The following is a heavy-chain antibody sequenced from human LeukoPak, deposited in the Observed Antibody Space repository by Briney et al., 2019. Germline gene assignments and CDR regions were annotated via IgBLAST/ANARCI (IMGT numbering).Heavy chain of an antibody. Sequence: SETLSLTCTVSGGSISSYYWSWIRQPPGKGLEWIAYIYYTGSTNYNPSLKSRVTISVDTSKKQFSLKLNSVTAADTAVYYCARVLADSSGWYHFDYWGQGTLVTVSS. CDR3: ARVLADSSGWYHFDY. J-gene: IGHJ4*02. D-gene: IGHD6-19*01. CDR1: GGSISSYY. CDR2: IYYTGST. V-gene: IGHV4-59*01.